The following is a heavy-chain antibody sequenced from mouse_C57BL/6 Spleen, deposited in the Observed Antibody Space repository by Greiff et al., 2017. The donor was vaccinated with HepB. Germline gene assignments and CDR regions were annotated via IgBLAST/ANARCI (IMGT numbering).Heavy chain of an antibody. V-gene: IGHV5-6*01. CDR3: ARHDYYGSTYYFDY. Sequence: EVKLMESGGDLVKPGGSLKLSCAASGFTFSSYGMSWVRQTPDKRLEWVATISSGGSYTYYPDSVKGRFTISRDNAKNTRYLQMSSLKSEDTAMYYCARHDYYGSTYYFDYWGQGTTLTVSS. J-gene: IGHJ2*01. CDR2: ISSGGSYT. CDR1: GFTFSSYG. D-gene: IGHD1-1*01.